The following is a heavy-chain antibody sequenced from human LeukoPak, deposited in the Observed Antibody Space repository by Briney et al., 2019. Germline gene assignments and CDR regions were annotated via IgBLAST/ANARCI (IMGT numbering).Heavy chain of an antibody. V-gene: IGHV3-48*03. CDR2: ITSSGGAK. CDR3: ARAGLYNWNLFDY. Sequence: GGSLRLSCAASGFTFSSYEMNWVRQAPGKGLVWVSYITSSGGAKKYADSAEGRFTISRDNAKNSLYLQLNSLRADDTAVYYCARAGLYNWNLFDYWGQGTLVTVSS. CDR1: GFTFSSYE. D-gene: IGHD1-20*01. J-gene: IGHJ4*02.